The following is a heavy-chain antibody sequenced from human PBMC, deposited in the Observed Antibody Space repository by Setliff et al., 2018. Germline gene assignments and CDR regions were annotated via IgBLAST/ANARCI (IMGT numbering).Heavy chain of an antibody. CDR2: VDHSGNT. CDR3: ARRDSTGFYGYSFDF. J-gene: IGHJ4*02. D-gene: IGHD3-22*01. CDR1: GDSISRSTYY. V-gene: IGHV4-39*01. Sequence: PSETLSLTCTVSGDSISRSTYYWGWIRQSPGKGLDWIGTVDHSGNTFYNPSLKSRVTISVDTSKNQFSLKLTSVSAADTAVYYCARRDSTGFYGYSFDFWGQGTLVTLSS.